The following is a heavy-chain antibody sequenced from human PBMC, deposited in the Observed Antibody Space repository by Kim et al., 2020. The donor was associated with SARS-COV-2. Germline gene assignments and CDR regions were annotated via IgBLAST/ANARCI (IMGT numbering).Heavy chain of an antibody. Sequence: LSLTCAASGFTFSNAWMSWVRQAPGKGLEWVGRIKSKTDGGTTDYAAPVKGRFTISRDDSKNTLYLQMNSLKTEDTAVYYCTGAAARFRDAFDIWGQGTMVTVSS. V-gene: IGHV3-15*01. J-gene: IGHJ3*02. CDR2: IKSKTDGGTT. CDR3: TGAAARFRDAFDI. D-gene: IGHD2-2*01. CDR1: GFTFSNAW.